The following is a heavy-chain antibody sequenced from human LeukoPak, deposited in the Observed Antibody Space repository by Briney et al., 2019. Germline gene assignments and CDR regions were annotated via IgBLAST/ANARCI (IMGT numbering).Heavy chain of an antibody. CDR2: IYTSGST. J-gene: IGHJ4*02. D-gene: IGHD5-18*01. V-gene: IGHV4-61*02. Sequence: SETLSLTCTVSGGSISSGSYYWSWIRQPAGKGLEWIGRIYTSGSTNYNPSLKSRVTISVDTSKNQFSLKLSSVTAADTAVYYCARARIQLWADYWGQGTLVTVSS. CDR1: GGSISSGSYY. CDR3: ARARIQLWADY.